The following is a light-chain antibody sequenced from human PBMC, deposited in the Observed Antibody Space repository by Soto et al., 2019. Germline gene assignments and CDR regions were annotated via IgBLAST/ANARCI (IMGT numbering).Light chain of an antibody. J-gene: IGKJ4*01. V-gene: IGKV1-9*01. Sequence: DIQLTQSPAFLSASVGDKVTITCRASQGISTFLAWYQQKPGKAPNLLIYSASTLQSGVPSRFSGSGSGTAFTLTIRSLQPEDFATYFCQQIASYPVTFGGGTKVEMK. CDR2: SAS. CDR1: QGISTF. CDR3: QQIASYPVT.